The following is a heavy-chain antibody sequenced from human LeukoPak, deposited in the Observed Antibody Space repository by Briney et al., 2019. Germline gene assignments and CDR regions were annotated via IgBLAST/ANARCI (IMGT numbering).Heavy chain of an antibody. CDR2: VYYSGTT. V-gene: IGHV4-39*07. Sequence: PSETLSLTCTVSGGSISSTNSYWGWIRQPPGQGLEWIGSVYYSGTTYYNPSLKSRVTISVDTSKNQFSLKLSSVTAADTAVYYCARVATVSNKGAFDIWGQGTMVTVSS. CDR3: ARVATVSNKGAFDI. J-gene: IGHJ3*02. D-gene: IGHD4-17*01. CDR1: GGSISSTNSY.